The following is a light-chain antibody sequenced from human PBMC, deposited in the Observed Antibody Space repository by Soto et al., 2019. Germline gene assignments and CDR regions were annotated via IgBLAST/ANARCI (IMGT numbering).Light chain of an antibody. J-gene: IGKJ4*01. V-gene: IGKV3-15*01. Sequence: EIVMTQSPATLSVSPGERVTLSCRASQFISNSLAWYQQRPGQPPRLLIYGASTRATGIPARFSGSGSGTEFTLTISSLQSEDFAVYSCQQYNNWPPLTFGGGTKVDIK. CDR1: QFISNS. CDR2: GAS. CDR3: QQYNNWPPLT.